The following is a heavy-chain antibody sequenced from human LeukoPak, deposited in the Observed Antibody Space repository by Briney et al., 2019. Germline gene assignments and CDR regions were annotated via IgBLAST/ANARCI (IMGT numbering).Heavy chain of an antibody. CDR3: AKDLGRYRNNFFDY. CDR2: INPYSGGT. D-gene: IGHD1-26*01. V-gene: IGHV1-2*02. J-gene: IGHJ4*02. Sequence: ASMKVSCKASGYTFTAHFMNWGRQAPGQGLEWMGWINPYSGGTNYAQKFQGRVTLTRDTSISTAYMELSRLRSDDTAVYYCAKDLGRYRNNFFDYWGQGNLVTVSS. CDR1: GYTFTAHF.